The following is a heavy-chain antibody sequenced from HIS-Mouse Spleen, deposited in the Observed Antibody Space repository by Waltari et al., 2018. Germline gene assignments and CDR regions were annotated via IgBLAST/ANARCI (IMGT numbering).Heavy chain of an antibody. D-gene: IGHD3-22*01. Sequence: QLQLQESGPGLVKPSETLSLTCTVSGGSISSSSYYWGWIRQPPGKGLEWIGSIYYSGGTYYNPSLKSRVTISVDTSKNQFSLKLSSVTAADTAVYYCARQGYYYDSSGYYQYLDYWGQGTLVTVSS. CDR3: ARQGYYYDSSGYYQYLDY. V-gene: IGHV4-39*01. CDR1: GGSISSSSYY. J-gene: IGHJ4*02. CDR2: IYYSGGT.